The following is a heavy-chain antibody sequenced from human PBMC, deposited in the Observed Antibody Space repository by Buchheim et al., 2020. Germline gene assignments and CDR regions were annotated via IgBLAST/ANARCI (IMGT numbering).Heavy chain of an antibody. CDR1: GFTFSSYA. J-gene: IGHJ4*02. V-gene: IGHV3-23*01. D-gene: IGHD3-3*01. CDR3: AKVYDFWSGYYNTSSSSFTLYYFDY. Sequence: EVQLLESGGGLVQPGGSLRLSCAASGFTFSSYAMSWVRQAPGKGLEWVSAISGSGGSTYYADSVMGRLTISRDNSKNTLYLQMNSLRAEDTAVYYCAKVYDFWSGYYNTSSSSFTLYYFDYWGQGTL. CDR2: ISGSGGST.